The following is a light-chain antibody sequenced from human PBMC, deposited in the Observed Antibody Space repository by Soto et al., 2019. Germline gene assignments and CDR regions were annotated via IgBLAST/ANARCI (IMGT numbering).Light chain of an antibody. CDR2: GHN. CDR1: YSNIGAGYE. V-gene: IGLV1-40*01. Sequence: QSVLTQPPSVSGAPGQRVTISCTGSYSNIGAGYEVHWYQQIPGTAPKLLISGHNNRPSGVPDRFFGSKSGTSASLTIIGLQAEDEADYYCQTWGTGSWVFGGGTKVTVL. J-gene: IGLJ3*02. CDR3: QTWGTGSWV.